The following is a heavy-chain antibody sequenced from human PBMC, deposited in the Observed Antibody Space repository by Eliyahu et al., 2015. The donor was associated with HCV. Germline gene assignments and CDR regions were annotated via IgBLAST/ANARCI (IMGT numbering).Heavy chain of an antibody. V-gene: IGHV3-15*01. CDR1: GFXFSTAW. J-gene: IGHJ6*03. Sequence: EVQLVESGGGLVKPGGXLRLSCAASGFXFSTAWMSWVRQAPGXGLEXIGRIKSKTDGGTTDYAAPVKGRFTISRDDSKSTLYLQMNSLKTEDTAVYYCTTGAPGGFDYYLDVWGQGTTVTVSS. CDR2: IKSKTDGGTT. D-gene: IGHD3-10*01. CDR3: TTGAPGGFDYYLDV.